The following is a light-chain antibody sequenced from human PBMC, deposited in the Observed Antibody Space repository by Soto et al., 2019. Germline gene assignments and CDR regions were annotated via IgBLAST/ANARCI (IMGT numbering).Light chain of an antibody. CDR2: AAS. CDR1: QSISSY. Sequence: DIQMTQSPSSLSASVGDRVTITCRASQSISSYLNWYQQKPGKAPKLLIYAASSWPSGVPSRFSGSGSGTAFTLTISSLQPEDVATYYCQKYNTGSWTFGQGTKVDIK. J-gene: IGKJ1*01. V-gene: IGKV1-39*01. CDR3: QKYNTGSWT.